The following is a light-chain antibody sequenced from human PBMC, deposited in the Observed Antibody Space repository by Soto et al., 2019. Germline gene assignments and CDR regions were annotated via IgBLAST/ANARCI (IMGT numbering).Light chain of an antibody. Sequence: QPVLTQSPSASASLGASVKLTCTLSSGHSSYAIAWHQQQPEKGPRYLMELNRDGSHSKGDGIPDRFSGSSSGAERYLSISSLQSEDEADYCCQTWGTGTVVFGGGTKLTVL. CDR1: SGHSSYA. V-gene: IGLV4-69*01. CDR2: LNRDGSH. CDR3: QTWGTGTVV. J-gene: IGLJ2*01.